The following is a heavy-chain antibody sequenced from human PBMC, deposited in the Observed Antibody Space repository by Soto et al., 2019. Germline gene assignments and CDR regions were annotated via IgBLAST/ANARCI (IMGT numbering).Heavy chain of an antibody. CDR1: GGSISSYY. J-gene: IGHJ3*02. D-gene: IGHD5-12*01. CDR3: ARTYSGYDYAFDI. Sequence: PSETLSLTCTVSGGSISSYYWSWIRQPPGKGLEWIGYIYYSGSTNYNPSLKSRVTTSVDTSKNQFSLKLSSVTAADTAVYYCARTYSGYDYAFDIWGQGTMVTVSS. V-gene: IGHV4-59*01. CDR2: IYYSGST.